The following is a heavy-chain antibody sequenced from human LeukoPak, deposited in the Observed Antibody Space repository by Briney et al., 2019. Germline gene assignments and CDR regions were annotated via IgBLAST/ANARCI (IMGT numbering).Heavy chain of an antibody. V-gene: IGHV1-69*06. Sequence: SVKVSCKASGGTFSSYAISWVRQAPGQGLEWMGGIIPIFGTTNYAQKFQGRVTITADKSTSTAYMELSSLRSEDTAVYYCARDSVVVVPAAIQWWAAAGQDYWGQGTLVTVSS. D-gene: IGHD2-2*01. J-gene: IGHJ4*02. CDR3: ARDSVVVVPAAIQWWAAAGQDY. CDR1: GGTFSSYA. CDR2: IIPIFGTT.